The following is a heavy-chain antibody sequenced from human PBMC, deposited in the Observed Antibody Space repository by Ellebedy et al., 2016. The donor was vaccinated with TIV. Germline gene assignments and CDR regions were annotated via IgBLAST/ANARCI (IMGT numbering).Heavy chain of an antibody. CDR1: GFTFSSSW. CDR2: INGDGSNI. Sequence: PGGSLRLSCAASGFTFSSSWVHWVRQVPGKGLVWVARINGDGSNIGYTDSVKGRFTISRDNSKNTLYLQLNSLRVEDTAIYYCAREQNIESYRTSDYWGQGTLVTVSS. CDR3: AREQNIESYRTSDY. V-gene: IGHV3-74*01. D-gene: IGHD2/OR15-2a*01. J-gene: IGHJ4*02.